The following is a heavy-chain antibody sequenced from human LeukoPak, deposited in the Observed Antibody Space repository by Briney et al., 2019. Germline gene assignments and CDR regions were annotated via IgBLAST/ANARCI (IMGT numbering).Heavy chain of an antibody. CDR1: GGSISNKY. D-gene: IGHD3-22*01. CDR2: IYYSGST. Sequence: SETLSLTCTVSGGSISNKYWSWIRQPPGKGLEWIGYIYYSGSTNYNPSLKSRVTISVDTSKNQFSLKLSSVTAADTAVYYCARDAINDRAYYFDYWGQGTLVTVSS. V-gene: IGHV4-59*01. CDR3: ARDAINDRAYYFDY. J-gene: IGHJ4*02.